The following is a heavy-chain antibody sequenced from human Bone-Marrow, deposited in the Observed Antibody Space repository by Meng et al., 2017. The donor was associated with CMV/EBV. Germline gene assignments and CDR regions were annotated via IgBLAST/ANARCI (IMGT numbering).Heavy chain of an antibody. CDR1: GFTFSSYS. J-gene: IGHJ4*02. Sequence: ESLKISCAASGFTFSSYSMNWVRQAPGKGLEWIGEINHSGSTNYNPSLKSRVTISVDTSKNQFSLKLSSVTAADTAVYYCARGDYGDDYWGQGTLVTVSS. D-gene: IGHD4-17*01. CDR2: INHSGST. CDR3: ARGDYGDDY. V-gene: IGHV4-34*01.